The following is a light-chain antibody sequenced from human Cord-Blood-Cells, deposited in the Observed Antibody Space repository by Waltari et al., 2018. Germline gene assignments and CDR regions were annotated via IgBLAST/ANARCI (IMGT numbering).Light chain of an antibody. J-gene: IGKJ3*01. CDR1: QRVSSY. CDR3: QQRSNWLFT. Sequence: EIVLIQSPATLSLSPGERATLSCRASQRVSSYLAWYQQKPGQAPRLLIYDASNRTTGIPARFSGSGSGTDFTLTISSLEPEDFAVYYCQQRSNWLFTFGPGTKVDIK. CDR2: DAS. V-gene: IGKV3-11*01.